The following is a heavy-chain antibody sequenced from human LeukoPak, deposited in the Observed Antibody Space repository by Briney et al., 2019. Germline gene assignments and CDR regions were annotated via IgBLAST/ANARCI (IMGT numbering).Heavy chain of an antibody. V-gene: IGHV4-61*01. CDR1: GGSISTSNYF. CDR3: ARGTELWFGDLITSLNWFDP. D-gene: IGHD3-10*01. J-gene: IGHJ5*02. CDR2: IYYSGST. Sequence: SETLSLTCTVSGGSISTSNYFWSWIRQPPGKGLEWIGYIYYSGSTNYNPSLKSRVTISVDTSKNQFSLKLSSVTAADTAVYYCARGTELWFGDLITSLNWFDPWGQGTLVTVSS.